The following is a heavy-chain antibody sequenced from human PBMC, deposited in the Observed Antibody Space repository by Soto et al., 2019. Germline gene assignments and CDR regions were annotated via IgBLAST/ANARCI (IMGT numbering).Heavy chain of an antibody. Sequence: GGSLRLSCAASGFTFSNAWMNWVRQAPGKGLEWVGRIKSKTDDGTTEYAAPVKGRFTISRDDSKTTLYLQMNSLKTEDTAVYYCTTANSYGPDYWGQGTLVTVSS. CDR1: GFTFSNAW. D-gene: IGHD5-18*01. J-gene: IGHJ4*02. V-gene: IGHV3-15*07. CDR3: TTANSYGPDY. CDR2: IKSKTDDGTT.